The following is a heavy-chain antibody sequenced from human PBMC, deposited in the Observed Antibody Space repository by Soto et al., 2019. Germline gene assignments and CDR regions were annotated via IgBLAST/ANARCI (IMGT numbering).Heavy chain of an antibody. V-gene: IGHV1-46*01. CDR3: ARDPAYYYDSSGYYPSYYFDY. D-gene: IGHD3-22*01. CDR1: GSTFTSYY. J-gene: IGHJ4*02. CDR2: INPSGGST. Sequence: VKVSCNASGSTFTSYYMHWVLQAPGQGLEWMGIINPSGGSTSYAQKFQGRVTMTRDTSTSTVYMELSSLRSEDTAVYYCARDPAYYYDSSGYYPSYYFDYWGQGTLVTVSS.